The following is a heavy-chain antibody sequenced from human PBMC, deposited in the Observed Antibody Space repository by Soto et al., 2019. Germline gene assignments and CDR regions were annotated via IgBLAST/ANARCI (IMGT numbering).Heavy chain of an antibody. CDR2: ISSSGSTI. J-gene: IGHJ4*02. CDR3: AKDIGSRWTPGSFHY. V-gene: IGHV3-48*03. Sequence: GGSLRLSCAASGFTFSSYEMNWVRQAPGKGLEWVSYISSSGSTIYYADSVKGRFTISRDNAKNSLYLQMNSLRTEDTALYYCAKDIGSRWTPGSFHYWGPATLLTVST. D-gene: IGHD6-13*01. CDR1: GFTFSSYE.